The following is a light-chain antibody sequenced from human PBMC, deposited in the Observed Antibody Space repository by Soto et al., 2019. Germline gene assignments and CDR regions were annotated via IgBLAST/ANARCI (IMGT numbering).Light chain of an antibody. J-gene: IGLJ1*01. CDR3: ISYTGSSTSYV. CDR2: EVS. CDR1: SSDVGSYDH. V-gene: IGLV2-14*01. Sequence: QSVLTQPASVSGSPGQSMTISCSGTSSDVGSYDHVAWYQQFPGETPKLMIYEVSNRPSGVSSRFSGSKSGNTASLTISGLQAEDEADYYCISYTGSSTSYVFGSGTKVTVL.